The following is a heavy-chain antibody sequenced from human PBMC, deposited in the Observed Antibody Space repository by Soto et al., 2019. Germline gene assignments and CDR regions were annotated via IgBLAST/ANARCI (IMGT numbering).Heavy chain of an antibody. CDR3: ARTPGIAAAAADY. CDR1: GGSISSYD. CDR2: IYYSGST. J-gene: IGHJ4*02. D-gene: IGHD6-13*01. V-gene: IGHV4-39*01. Sequence: SETLSLTCTVAGGSISSYDWGWIRQPPGKGLEWIGSIYYSGSTYYNPSLKSRVTISVDTSKNQFSLKLSSVTAADTAVYYCARTPGIAAAAADYWGQGTLVTVSS.